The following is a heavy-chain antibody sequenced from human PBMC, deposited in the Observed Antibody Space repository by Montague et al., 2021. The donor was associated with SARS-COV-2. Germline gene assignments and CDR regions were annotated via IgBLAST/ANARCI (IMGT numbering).Heavy chain of an antibody. CDR3: ARHGKTRIAMIVVVIGYFDY. D-gene: IGHD3-22*01. V-gene: IGHV4-39*01. J-gene: IGHJ4*02. CDR2: IYYSGST. CDR1: GGSISSSSYY. Sequence: SETLSLTCTLSGGSISSSSYYWGWIRQPPGKGLEWIGSIYYSGSTYYNPSPKSRVTISVDTSKNQFSLKLSSVTAADTAVYYCARHGKTRIAMIVVVIGYFDYWGQGTLVTVSS.